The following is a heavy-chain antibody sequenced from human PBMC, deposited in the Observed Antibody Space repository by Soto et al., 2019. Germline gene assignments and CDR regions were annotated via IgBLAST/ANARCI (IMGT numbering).Heavy chain of an antibody. CDR2: VSDSGST. J-gene: IGHJ6*02. CDR1: GGSITNYY. V-gene: IGHV4-59*12. CDR3: ARERVGHSAMDV. Sequence: QVQLQESGPGLVKPSETLSLMCTVSGGSITNYYWSWIRQSPAKGLEWIGYVSDSGSTKYNPSLKSRVTISVDTSKNQFSLKLTSLTAAVTAVYYCARERVGHSAMDVWGQGTTVTVSS. D-gene: IGHD1-26*01.